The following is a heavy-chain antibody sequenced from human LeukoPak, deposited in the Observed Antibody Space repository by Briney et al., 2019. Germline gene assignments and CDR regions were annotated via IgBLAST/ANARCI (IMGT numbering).Heavy chain of an antibody. CDR2: IGIDSGNT. CDR3: ARDYKYAFDN. CDR1: GFTFSSYS. J-gene: IGHJ4*02. Sequence: GGSLRLSCAASGFTFSSYSMNWVRQAPGKGLEWTSYIGIDSGNTKYADSVKGRFTISGDKAKNSLYLQMNSLRVEDTAVYYCARDYKYAFDNWGQGTLVTVSS. D-gene: IGHD5-24*01. V-gene: IGHV3-48*01.